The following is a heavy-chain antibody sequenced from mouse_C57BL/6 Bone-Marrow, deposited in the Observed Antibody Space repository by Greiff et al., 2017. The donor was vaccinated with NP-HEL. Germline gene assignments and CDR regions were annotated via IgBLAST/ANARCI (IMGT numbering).Heavy chain of an antibody. D-gene: IGHD4-1*02. CDR3: ARGANWDVGGFAY. J-gene: IGHJ3*01. Sequence: QVQLQQSGAELARPGASVKLSCKASGYTFTSYGISWVKQRTGQGLEWIGEIYPRSGNTYYNEKFKGKATLTADKSSSTAYMELRSLTSEDSAVYFCARGANWDVGGFAYWGQGTLVTVSA. V-gene: IGHV1-81*01. CDR1: GYTFTSYG. CDR2: IYPRSGNT.